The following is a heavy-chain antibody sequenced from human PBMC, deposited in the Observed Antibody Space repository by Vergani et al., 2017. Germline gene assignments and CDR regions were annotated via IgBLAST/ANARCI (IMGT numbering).Heavy chain of an antibody. D-gene: IGHD2-15*01. J-gene: IGHJ3*01. CDR1: GGSISAGYYF. V-gene: IGHV4-61*02. CDR3: ARRSGGYYSGGKVHPLRTAFDV. Sequence: QVQLQASGPGRVKPSQTLSLTCTMSGGSISAGYYFWSWIRQPAGKGLEWLGHISDRGNASHSPSMKTRVSMSVDTSKNQFSLTVTSVTDADTAIYFCARRSGGYYSGGKVHPLRTAFDVWGHGTVVTVSS. CDR2: ISDRGNA.